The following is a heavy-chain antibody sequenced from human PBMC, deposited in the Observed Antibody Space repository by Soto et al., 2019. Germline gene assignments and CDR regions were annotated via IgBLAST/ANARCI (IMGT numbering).Heavy chain of an antibody. J-gene: IGHJ5*02. D-gene: IGHD6-13*01. CDR2: IYYSGST. CDR1: GGSISSYY. V-gene: IGHV4-59*08. Sequence: SETLSLTCTVSGGSISSYYWSWIRQPPGKGLEWIGYIYYSGSTNYNPSLKSRVTISVDTSKNQFSLKLSSVTAADTAVYYCARHYSSSGYPSWGQGTLLTVSS. CDR3: ARHYSSSGYPS.